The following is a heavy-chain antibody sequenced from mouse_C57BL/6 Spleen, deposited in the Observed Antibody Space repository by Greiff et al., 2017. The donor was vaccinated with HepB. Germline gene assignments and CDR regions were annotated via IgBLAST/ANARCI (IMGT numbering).Heavy chain of an antibody. D-gene: IGHD4-1*01. CDR3: ARGTSGTLAY. V-gene: IGHV3-6*01. J-gene: IGHJ3*01. CDR2: ISYDGSN. Sequence: EVKLQESGPGLVKPSQSLSLTCSVTGYSITSGYYWNWIRQFPGNKLEWMGYISYDGSNNYNPSLKNRISITRDTSKNQFFLKLNSVTTEDTATYYCARGTSGTLAYWGQGTLVTVSA. CDR1: GYSITSGYY.